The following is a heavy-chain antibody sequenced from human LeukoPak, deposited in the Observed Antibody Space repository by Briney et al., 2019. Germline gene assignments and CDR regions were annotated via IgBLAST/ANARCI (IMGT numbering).Heavy chain of an antibody. Sequence: GGSLRLSCAASGFTVSNNYMNWVRLAPGKGLEWVSVIYSGGNTYYADSVRGRFTISRDNSKNTVYLQMNSLRAEDTAVYYCAKYCGYSSSWYKLGFDYWGQGTLVTVSS. V-gene: IGHV3-53*05. CDR3: AKYCGYSSSWYKLGFDY. CDR2: IYSGGNT. J-gene: IGHJ4*02. D-gene: IGHD6-13*01. CDR1: GFTVSNNY.